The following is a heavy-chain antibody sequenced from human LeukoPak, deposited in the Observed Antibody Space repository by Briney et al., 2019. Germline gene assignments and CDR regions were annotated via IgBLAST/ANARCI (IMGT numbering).Heavy chain of an antibody. Sequence: GGSLRLSCTASGFTFSTYAMHWVRQAPGKGLEWVAVIWNDGGDKYYADSAKGRFTISRDNSKNTLYLQMNSLRAEDTAVYYCARDLSRNWFDPWGQGTLVTVSS. CDR3: ARDLSRNWFDP. CDR2: IWNDGGDK. J-gene: IGHJ5*02. V-gene: IGHV3-33*01. CDR1: GFTFSTYA.